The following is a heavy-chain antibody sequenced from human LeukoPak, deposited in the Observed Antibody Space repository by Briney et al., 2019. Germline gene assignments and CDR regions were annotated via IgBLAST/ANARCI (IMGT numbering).Heavy chain of an antibody. J-gene: IGHJ4*01. Sequence: SSVKVSHEPSRYTLTGYYLFWVRQDPGQGLEYIGWINPETGGTNIAQKFQGRVTMTRDTSISTAYIQISCLTTADTAIYYCVRDRGSNYQLVRLDALAYWGHGTLVTVSS. CDR2: INPETGGT. D-gene: IGHD5-24*01. CDR3: VRDRGSNYQLVRLDALAY. V-gene: IGHV1-2*02. CDR1: RYTLTGYY.